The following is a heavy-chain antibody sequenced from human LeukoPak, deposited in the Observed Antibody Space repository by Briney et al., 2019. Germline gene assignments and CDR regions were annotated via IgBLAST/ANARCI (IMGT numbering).Heavy chain of an antibody. J-gene: IGHJ4*02. D-gene: IGHD5-24*01. CDR1: GGSISSYY. V-gene: IGHV4-4*07. CDR3: ARDDGYNPLAYYFDY. Sequence: SETLSLTCSVSGGSISSYYWSWIRQPAGKGLEWIGRIYSSGSTNYNPSLKSRVTMSVDTSKNQFSLKLSSVTAADTAVYYCARDDGYNPLAYYFDYWGQGTLVTVTS. CDR2: IYSSGST.